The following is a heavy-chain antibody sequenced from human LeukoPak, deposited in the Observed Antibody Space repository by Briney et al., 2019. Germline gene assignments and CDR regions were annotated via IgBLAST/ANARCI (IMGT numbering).Heavy chain of an antibody. J-gene: IGHJ4*02. CDR3: ARGPLSFIAAADKLFDY. CDR1: GYTFTSYD. Sequence: VASVEVSCKASGYTFTSYDINWVRQATGQGLEWMGWMNPNSGNTGYAQKFQGRVTMTRNTSISTAYMELSSLRSEDTAVYYCARGPLSFIAAADKLFDYWGQGTLVTVSS. CDR2: MNPNSGNT. D-gene: IGHD6-13*01. V-gene: IGHV1-8*01.